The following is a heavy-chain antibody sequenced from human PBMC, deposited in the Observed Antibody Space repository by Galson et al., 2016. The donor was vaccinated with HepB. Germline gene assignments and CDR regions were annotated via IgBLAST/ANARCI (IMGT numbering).Heavy chain of an antibody. CDR1: GFTFSSYG. Sequence: SLRLSCAASGFTFSSYGMHWVRQAPGKGLEWVAVIWYDGSNKYYADSVKGRFTISRDNAKNSLYLQMNSLRDEDTAVYYCAPSYCSGSSCYYFDYGGQGTLVTVSP. CDR3: APSYCSGSSCYYFDY. D-gene: IGHD2-15*01. V-gene: IGHV3-33*01. J-gene: IGHJ4*02. CDR2: IWYDGSNK.